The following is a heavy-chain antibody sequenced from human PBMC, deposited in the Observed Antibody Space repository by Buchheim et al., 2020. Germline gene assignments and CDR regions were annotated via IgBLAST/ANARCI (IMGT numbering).Heavy chain of an antibody. J-gene: IGHJ4*02. CDR3: ALTRNYYFDF. CDR1: GFTFSSYS. CDR2: IDPSSRTI. D-gene: IGHD1-14*01. V-gene: IGHV3-48*02. Sequence: VQLVESGGGLLQPGGSLRLSCAASGFTFSSYSMNWVRQAPGKGLEWVSYIDPSSRTIYYADSVKGRFTISRDNSKNSLYLQMNSLRDEDTAVYYCALTRNYYFDFWGQGSL.